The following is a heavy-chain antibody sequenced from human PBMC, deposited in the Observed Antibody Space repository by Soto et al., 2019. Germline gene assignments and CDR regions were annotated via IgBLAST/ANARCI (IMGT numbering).Heavy chain of an antibody. Sequence: SETPLLTFTVSGDSISSGAYSWSWIRHPPVKGLEWIGYIYYSGSNYENPSLKSRVTIPVDTSKNQFSLKLSSVTVAETAVYYCARGQTPRDLDYWGQGSLVTVSS. CDR2: IYYSGSN. J-gene: IGHJ4*02. V-gene: IGHV4-30-4*01. CDR3: ARGQTPRDLDY. CDR1: GDSISSGAYS. D-gene: IGHD3-10*01.